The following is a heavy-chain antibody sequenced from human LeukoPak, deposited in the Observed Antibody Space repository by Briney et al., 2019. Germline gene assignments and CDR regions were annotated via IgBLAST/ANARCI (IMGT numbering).Heavy chain of an antibody. CDR2: IYYSEST. CDR3: ARHSSGYYGY. CDR1: GGSISNYY. J-gene: IGHJ4*02. Sequence: SETLSLTCTVSGGSISNYYWSWIRQPPGKGLEWIGYIYYSESTNYNPSLKSRVTISVDTSKNQFSLKLSSVTAADTAVYYCARHSSGYYGYWGQGTLVTVSS. V-gene: IGHV4-59*08. D-gene: IGHD3-22*01.